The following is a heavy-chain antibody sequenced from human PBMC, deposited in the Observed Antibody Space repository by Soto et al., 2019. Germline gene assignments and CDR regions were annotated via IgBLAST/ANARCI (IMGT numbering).Heavy chain of an antibody. CDR1: GDRVSGNSAA. V-gene: IGHV6-1*01. D-gene: IGHD6-19*01. Sequence: SQTLSLTCAISGDRVSGNSAAWNCISHSPSRGLEWLGRTYYRSKWYNDYAVSVKSQITINPDTSKNQFSLQLNSVTPEDTAVYYCARRGLAVAGFDPWGQGTLVTVSS. CDR3: ARRGLAVAGFDP. J-gene: IGHJ5*02. CDR2: TYYRSKWYN.